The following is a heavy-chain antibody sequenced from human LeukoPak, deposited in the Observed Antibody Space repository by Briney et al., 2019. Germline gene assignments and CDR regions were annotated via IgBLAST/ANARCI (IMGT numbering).Heavy chain of an antibody. J-gene: IGHJ3*02. CDR2: ISAYNGNT. V-gene: IGHV1-18*04. D-gene: IGHD3-10*01. Sequence: ASVTVSCKASGYTFTRYGISWVGQAPGQGIEWMGWISAYNGNTNYAQKLQGRVTMTTDTSTRTAYMELRSLRSDDTAVYYCARVGSGSYVDAFDIWGQGTMVTVTS. CDR1: GYTFTRYG. CDR3: ARVGSGSYVDAFDI.